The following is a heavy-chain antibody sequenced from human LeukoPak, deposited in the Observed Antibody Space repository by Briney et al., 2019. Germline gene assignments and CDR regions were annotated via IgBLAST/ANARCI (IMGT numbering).Heavy chain of an antibody. CDR3: ARSLGATTAFDI. J-gene: IGHJ3*02. Sequence: SETLSLTCTVSGGSISSSSYYWGWIRQPPGKGLEWIGYIYYSGSTNYNPSLKSRVTISVDTSKNQFSLKLSSVTAADTAVYYRARSLGATTAFDIWGQGTMVTVSS. V-gene: IGHV4-61*05. CDR1: GGSISSSSYY. CDR2: IYYSGST. D-gene: IGHD1-26*01.